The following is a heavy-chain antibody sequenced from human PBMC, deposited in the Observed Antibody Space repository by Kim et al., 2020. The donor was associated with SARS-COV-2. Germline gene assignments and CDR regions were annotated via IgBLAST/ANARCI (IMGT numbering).Heavy chain of an antibody. J-gene: IGHJ5*02. V-gene: IGHV1-3*01. CDR2: INVGNGQT. CDR1: GYTFTSYA. CDR3: ARSGLVVPVAILAGPPPWLDP. Sequence: ASVKVSCKASGYTFTSYAIHWVRQAPGQRLEWMGWINVGNGQTKYSQQFKGRVTITRDTSASTVYMELSSLRSEDTAVYYCARSGLVVPVAILAGPPPWLDPWGQGTLVTVSS. D-gene: IGHD2-2*02.